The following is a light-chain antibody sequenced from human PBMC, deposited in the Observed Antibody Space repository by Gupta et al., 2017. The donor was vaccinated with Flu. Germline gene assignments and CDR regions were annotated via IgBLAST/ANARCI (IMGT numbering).Light chain of an antibody. CDR1: QTIRNY. CDR3: QQTSSAPRT. CDR2: GIS. Sequence: DIQMIQSPSSLSASVGDRVTITCRASQTIRNYLNWYQQRPGKAPKLLIYGISTLHSGVPSRFSGSGYGTDFTLTITSLQPEDFATYYCQQTSSAPRTFGQGTKVEIK. J-gene: IGKJ1*01. V-gene: IGKV1-39*01.